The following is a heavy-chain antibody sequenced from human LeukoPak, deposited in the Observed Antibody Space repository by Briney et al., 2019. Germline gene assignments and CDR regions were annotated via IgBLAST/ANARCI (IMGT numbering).Heavy chain of an antibody. J-gene: IGHJ6*02. CDR1: GFTFSSYA. CDR2: ISGSGGST. D-gene: IGHD6-13*01. V-gene: IGHV3-23*01. Sequence: GGSLRLSCAASGFTFSSYAMSWVRQAPGKGLEWVSAISGSGGSTYYADSVKGRFTISRDNSKNTLYLQMNSLRAEDTAVYYCAKAASSSWPSYYYGMDVWGQGTTVTVSS. CDR3: AKAASSSWPSYYYGMDV.